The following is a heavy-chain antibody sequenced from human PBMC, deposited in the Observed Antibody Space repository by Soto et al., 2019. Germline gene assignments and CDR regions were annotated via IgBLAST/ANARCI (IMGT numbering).Heavy chain of an antibody. CDR3: AIVRVADSPLDH. V-gene: IGHV3-30*03. D-gene: IGHD3-10*02. Sequence: QVQLVESGGGVVQPGRSLRLSCVGSGFIFSNYGMHWVRQAPGKGLEWVAFISYDGSDILYADSVKGRFIISRDNSKSTLFLHMNRPTAEDTAVYFCAIVRVADSPLDHWGQGTLVTVSS. CDR2: ISYDGSDI. J-gene: IGHJ4*02. CDR1: GFIFSNYG.